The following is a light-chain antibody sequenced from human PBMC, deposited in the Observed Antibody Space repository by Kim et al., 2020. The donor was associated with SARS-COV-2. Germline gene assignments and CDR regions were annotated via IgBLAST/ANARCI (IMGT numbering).Light chain of an antibody. CDR1: QDIRND. CDR2: AAS. Sequence: DIQMTQSPSSLSASVGDRVTITCRASQDIRNDLGWYQQRPGRPPKRLIFAASSLQSGVPSRFSGSGSGTEFTLTISSLQLEDFATYYCLQYNEFPWTFGQGTKVDIK. V-gene: IGKV1-17*01. J-gene: IGKJ1*01. CDR3: LQYNEFPWT.